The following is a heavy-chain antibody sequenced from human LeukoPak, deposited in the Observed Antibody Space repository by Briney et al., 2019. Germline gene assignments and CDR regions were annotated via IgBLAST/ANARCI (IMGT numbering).Heavy chain of an antibody. CDR3: ARELGSSWYWWFDP. D-gene: IGHD6-13*01. J-gene: IGHJ5*02. CDR2: IYSSGST. V-gene: IGHV4-61*02. Sequence: PSETLSLTCTVSGGSISSATNYWSWIRQPAGKGLEWIGRIYSSGSTNYNPSLRSRVTISVDTSKNQFSLKLSSATAADTAVYYCARELGSSWYWWFDPWGQGTLVTVSS. CDR1: GGSISSATNY.